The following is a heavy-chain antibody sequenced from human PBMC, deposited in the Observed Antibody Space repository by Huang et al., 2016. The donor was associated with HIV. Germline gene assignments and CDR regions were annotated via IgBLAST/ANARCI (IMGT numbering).Heavy chain of an antibody. J-gene: IGHJ6*02. CDR1: GSSFAKYW. Sequence: EEQLVQSGAEVKKPGESLKISCEGSGSSFAKYWIGWVRPMPGKGLEWMGIIYPDDSDIRYSPSFQGQVSISADKSISTAYLQWSSLKASDTAMYYCARLDTARNYYYYGLDVWGQGTSVIVSS. CDR3: ARLDTARNYYYYGLDV. D-gene: IGHD5-18*01. V-gene: IGHV5-51*01. CDR2: IYPDDSDI.